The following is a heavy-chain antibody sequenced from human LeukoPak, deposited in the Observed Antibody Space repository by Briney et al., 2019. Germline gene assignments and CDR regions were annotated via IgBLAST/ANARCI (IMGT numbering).Heavy chain of an antibody. Sequence: SETLSLTCTVSGGSISSYYWSWIRQSPGKGLEWIGYIYYSGSTYYNPSLKSRVTISVDTSKNQFSLKLSSVTAADTAVYYCARLGEDILTGYERLNYFDYWGQGTLVTVSS. J-gene: IGHJ4*02. D-gene: IGHD3-9*01. CDR1: GGSISSYY. CDR2: IYYSGST. CDR3: ARLGEDILTGYERLNYFDY. V-gene: IGHV4-59*08.